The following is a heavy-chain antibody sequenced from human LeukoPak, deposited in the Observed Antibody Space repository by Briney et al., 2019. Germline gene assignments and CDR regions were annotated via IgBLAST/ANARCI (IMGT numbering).Heavy chain of an antibody. V-gene: IGHV4-38-2*01. CDR1: GYSISSGYY. D-gene: IGHD6-19*01. CDR3: ARVVAVAGTPYFDY. CDR2: IYHSGST. Sequence: SETLSLTCAVSGYSISSGYYWCWIRPPPGKGLEWIGSIYHSGSTYYNPSLKSRVTISVDTSKNQFSLKLSSVTAADTAVYYCARVVAVAGTPYFDYWGQGTLVTVSS. J-gene: IGHJ4*02.